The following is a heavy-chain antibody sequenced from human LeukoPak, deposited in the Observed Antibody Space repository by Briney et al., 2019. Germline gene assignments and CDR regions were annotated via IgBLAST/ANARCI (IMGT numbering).Heavy chain of an antibody. CDR3: AKSNYDSSGYYRSDAFDI. Sequence: GGSLRLSCAASGFTFDDHAMHWVRQAPGKGLEWVSGISWNSGSIGYADSVKGRFTISRDNAKNSLYLQMNSPRAEDTALYYCAKSNYDSSGYYRSDAFDIWGQGTMVTVSS. J-gene: IGHJ3*02. V-gene: IGHV3-9*01. CDR1: GFTFDDHA. D-gene: IGHD3-22*01. CDR2: ISWNSGSI.